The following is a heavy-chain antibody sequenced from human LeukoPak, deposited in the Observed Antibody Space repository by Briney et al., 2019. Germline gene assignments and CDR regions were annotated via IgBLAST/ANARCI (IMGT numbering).Heavy chain of an antibody. D-gene: IGHD5-18*01. J-gene: IGHJ4*02. CDR2: IAYSGST. CDR3: ARGFSYGFLY. Sequence: PSETLSLTCTVSGGSISGYYWSWIRQPPGKGLEWIGYIAYSGSTNYNPSLKSRVTISADTSRSQFSLKLNSVTAADTAVYYCARGFSYGFLYWGQGTLVTVSS. V-gene: IGHV4-59*01. CDR1: GGSISGYY.